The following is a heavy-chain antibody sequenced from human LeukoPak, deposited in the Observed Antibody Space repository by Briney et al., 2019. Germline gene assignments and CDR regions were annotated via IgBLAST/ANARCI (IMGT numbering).Heavy chain of an antibody. CDR3: ARDGFSAPYYFDY. CDR2: IYYSGST. CDR1: GGSISGYY. Sequence: SETLSLTCTVSGGSISGYYWSWIRQPPGKGLEWIGYIYYSGSTNYNPSLKSRVTISVDTSKNQFSLKLSSVTAADTAVYYCARDGFSAPYYFDYWGQGTLVTVSS. D-gene: IGHD2/OR15-2a*01. J-gene: IGHJ4*02. V-gene: IGHV4-59*01.